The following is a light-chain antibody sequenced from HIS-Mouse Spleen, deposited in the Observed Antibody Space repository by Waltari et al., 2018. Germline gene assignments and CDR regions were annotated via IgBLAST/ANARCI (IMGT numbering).Light chain of an antibody. CDR1: ALPKKY. CDR2: EDS. CDR3: YSTDSSGNHRV. V-gene: IGLV3-10*01. Sequence: SYELTQPPSVSVSPGQTARITCSGDALPKKYAYWYQQKSRQAPVLVIYEDSKRPSGISERFSGSSSGTMATLTISGAQVEDEADYYCYSTDSSGNHRVFGGGTKLTVL. J-gene: IGLJ2*01.